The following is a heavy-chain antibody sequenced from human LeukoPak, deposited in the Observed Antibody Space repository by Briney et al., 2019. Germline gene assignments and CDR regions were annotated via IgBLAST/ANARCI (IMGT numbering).Heavy chain of an antibody. J-gene: IGHJ4*01. CDR3: GKGGQGVVPAGIAY. V-gene: IGHV3-23*01. D-gene: IGHD2-2*01. Sequence: GGSLRLSCAASGFTFSSYAMSWVRQAPGKGLEWVSAVSGSGGSTYYADSVKGRFTISRDNSKNTLYLQMNSLRAEDTAVYYRGKGGQGVVPAGIAYWGQGTLVNVFS. CDR2: VSGSGGST. CDR1: GFTFSSYA.